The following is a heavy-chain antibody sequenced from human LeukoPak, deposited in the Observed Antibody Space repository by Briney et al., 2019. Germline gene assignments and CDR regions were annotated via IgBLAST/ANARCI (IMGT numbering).Heavy chain of an antibody. CDR1: GFTFSSYA. D-gene: IGHD6-13*01. Sequence: PGGSLRLSCAASGFTFSSYAMHWVRQAPGKGLEWVAVISYDGSNNYYADSVKGRFTISRDNSKNTLYLQMNSLRAEDTAVYYCARDIAAVIDYWGQGTLVTVSS. V-gene: IGHV3-30*04. CDR2: ISYDGSNN. CDR3: ARDIAAVIDY. J-gene: IGHJ4*02.